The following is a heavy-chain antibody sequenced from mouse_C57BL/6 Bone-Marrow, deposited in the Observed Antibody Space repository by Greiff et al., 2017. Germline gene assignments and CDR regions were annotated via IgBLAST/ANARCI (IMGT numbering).Heavy chain of an antibody. Sequence: QVQLQQPGAELVKPGASVKMSCKASGYTFTSYWITWVKQRPGQGLEWIGDIYPGSGSTNYNEKFKSKATLTVDTSSSTAYMQLSSLTSEDSAVYYCAILLLRFYYAMDYWGQGTSVTVSA. J-gene: IGHJ4*01. D-gene: IGHD1-1*01. CDR1: GYTFTSYW. V-gene: IGHV1-55*01. CDR2: IYPGSGST. CDR3: AILLLRFYYAMDY.